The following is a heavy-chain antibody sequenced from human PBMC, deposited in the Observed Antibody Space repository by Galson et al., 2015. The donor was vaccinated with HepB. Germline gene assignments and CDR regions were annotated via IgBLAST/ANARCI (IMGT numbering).Heavy chain of an antibody. Sequence: SLRLSCAASGFTFSSYAMHWVRQAPGKGLEWVAVISYDGSNKYYADSVKGRFTISRDNSKNTLYLQMNSLRAEDTAVYYCAREGDMVNFDYWGQGTLVTVSS. CDR3: AREGDMVNFDY. J-gene: IGHJ4*02. CDR1: GFTFSSYA. V-gene: IGHV3-30-3*01. CDR2: ISYDGSNK. D-gene: IGHD5-18*01.